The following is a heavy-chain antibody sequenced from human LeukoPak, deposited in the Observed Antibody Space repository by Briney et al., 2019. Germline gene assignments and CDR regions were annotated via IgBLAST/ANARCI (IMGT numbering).Heavy chain of an antibody. CDR2: INHSGTT. J-gene: IGHJ2*01. V-gene: IGHV4-34*01. D-gene: IGHD4-23*01. CDR1: GGSFSAYY. Sequence: SETLSLTCAVSGGSFSAYYWSWIRQSPGEGLEWIGKINHSGTTNYNPSLKSRVTISIDTSKNQFSLKLSSVTAADTAMYYCVRATTVVRRFFGLWGRGTLIIVSS. CDR3: VRATTVVRRFFGL.